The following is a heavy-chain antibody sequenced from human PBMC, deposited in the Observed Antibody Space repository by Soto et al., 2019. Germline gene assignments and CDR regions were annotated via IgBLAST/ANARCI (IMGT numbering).Heavy chain of an antibody. CDR2: LPPADSVI. J-gene: IGHJ4*02. Sequence: HGEPLKISYKGSGYTCVNYWIGWVRQMPRKDREWMGILPPADSVIRYSPSFQGQVTISADKSISTAYLQWTSLKASDTAMYYCERGVGGTLVYFDYWGQGAPVTVSA. D-gene: IGHD2-15*01. CDR1: GYTCVNYW. V-gene: IGHV5-51*01. CDR3: ERGVGGTLVYFDY.